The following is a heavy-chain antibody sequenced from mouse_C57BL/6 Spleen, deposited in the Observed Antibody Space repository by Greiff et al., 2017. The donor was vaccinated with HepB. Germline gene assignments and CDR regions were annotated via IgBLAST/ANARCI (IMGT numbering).Heavy chain of an antibody. CDR1: GYTFTSYW. D-gene: IGHD2-4*01. CDR2: IHPNSGST. V-gene: IGHV1-64*01. CDR3: AGGIYYDYPAWFAY. Sequence: QVHVKQSGAELVKPGASVKLSCKASGYTFTSYWMHWVKQRPGQGLEWIGMIHPNSGSTNYNEKFKSKATLTVDKSSSTAYMQLSSLTSEDSAVYYCAGGIYYDYPAWFAYWGQGTLVTVSA. J-gene: IGHJ3*01.